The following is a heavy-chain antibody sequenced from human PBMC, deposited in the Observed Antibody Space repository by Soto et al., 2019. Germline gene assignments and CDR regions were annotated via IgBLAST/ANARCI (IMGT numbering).Heavy chain of an antibody. CDR3: ARGPRLRFHFDP. Sequence: GASVKVSCKASGDTFSSYSFSWARQATGQGLEWMGWMNPNSGNTGYAQKFQGRVTMTRNTSISTAYMELSSLRSEDTAVYYCARGPRLRFHFDPWGQGTLVTVSS. D-gene: IGHD3-3*01. J-gene: IGHJ5*02. V-gene: IGHV1-8*01. CDR2: MNPNSGNT. CDR1: GDTFSSYS.